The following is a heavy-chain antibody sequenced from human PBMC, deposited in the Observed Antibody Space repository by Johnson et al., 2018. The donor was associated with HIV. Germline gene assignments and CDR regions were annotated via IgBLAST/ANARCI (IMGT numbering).Heavy chain of an antibody. CDR2: ISYDGSNK. CDR1: GFTFSSYA. V-gene: IGHV3-30-3*01. Sequence: QVQLVESGGGVVQPGRSLRLSCAASGFTFSSYAMHWVRQAPGKGLEWVAVISYDGSNKYYADSVKGRFTISRDNSKNTLYLQMNSLRAEDTAVYYCACVHPAVAGNDAFDIWCQGTMVTVSS. CDR3: ACVHPAVAGNDAFDI. D-gene: IGHD6-19*01. J-gene: IGHJ3*02.